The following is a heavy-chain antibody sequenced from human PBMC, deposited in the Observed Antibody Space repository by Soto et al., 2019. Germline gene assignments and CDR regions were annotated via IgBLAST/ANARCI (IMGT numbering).Heavy chain of an antibody. CDR3: ARDSVAGMYYYYGMDV. D-gene: IGHD6-19*01. J-gene: IGHJ6*02. CDR1: GFTFSSYG. CDR2: IWYDGSNK. V-gene: IGHV3-33*01. Sequence: QVQLVESGGGVVQPGRSLRLSCAASGFTFSSYGMHWVRQAPGKGLEWVAVIWYDGSNKYYADSVKGRFTISRDNSKNTLYLQMNSLRAEDTAVYYCARDSVAGMYYYYGMDVWGQETTVTVSS.